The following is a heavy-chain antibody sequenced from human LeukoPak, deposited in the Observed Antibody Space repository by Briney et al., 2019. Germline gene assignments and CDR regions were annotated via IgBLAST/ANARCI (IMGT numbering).Heavy chain of an antibody. CDR1: GYTFTSYA. Sequence: GASVKVSCKASGYTFTSYAIHWVRQAPGQRLEWMGWINAGDGSTRYSQKFHGGVTITRDTSASTAYMELSSLRSEDTAVYYCARSILVVPVASHLNYGVDVWGQGTTVTVSS. J-gene: IGHJ6*02. V-gene: IGHV1-3*01. CDR3: ARSILVVPVASHLNYGVDV. CDR2: INAGDGST. D-gene: IGHD2-2*01.